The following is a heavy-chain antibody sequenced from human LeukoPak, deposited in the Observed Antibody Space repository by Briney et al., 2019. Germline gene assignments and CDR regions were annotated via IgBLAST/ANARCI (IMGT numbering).Heavy chain of an antibody. J-gene: IGHJ4*02. CDR1: GFIFSDFD. CDR2: MSHNGVKD. V-gene: IGHV3-30*03. CDR3: ARVEGP. Sequence: GKSLRLSCAASGFIFSDFDMHWVRQAPGKGLQWVALMSHNGVKDSYEDSVKGRFTISRDNSKNTLYLQMNSLRAGDTAVYYCARVEGPWGQGTLVTVSS.